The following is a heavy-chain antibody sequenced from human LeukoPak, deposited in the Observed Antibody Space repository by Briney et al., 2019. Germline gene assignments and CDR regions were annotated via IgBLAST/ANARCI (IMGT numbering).Heavy chain of an antibody. V-gene: IGHV1-2*02. J-gene: IGHJ4*02. CDR1: GYTFTGYY. CDR2: INPNSGGT. CDR3: ARSAGDSFDY. Sequence: ASVKVSCKASGYTFTGYYMHWVRQAPGQGLEWMGWINPNSGGTNYAQKFQGRVTMTRDTSISTAYMELSSLTSEDLAVYYCARSAGDSFDYWGQGTLVTVSS. D-gene: IGHD2-21*02.